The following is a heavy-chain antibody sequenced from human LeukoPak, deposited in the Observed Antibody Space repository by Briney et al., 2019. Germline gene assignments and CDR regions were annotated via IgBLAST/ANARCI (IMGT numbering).Heavy chain of an antibody. V-gene: IGHV4-59*11. Sequence: SETLSLTCAVSDDSFSSHYWTWIRQPLGKGLEWIGYISYIGSTNYNPSLKSRVTISIDTSKNEFSLKLTSVTAADTAVYYCARDLVTVTKGFDIWGQGTMVTVSS. CDR1: DDSFSSHY. D-gene: IGHD4-17*01. CDR2: ISYIGST. J-gene: IGHJ3*02. CDR3: ARDLVTVTKGFDI.